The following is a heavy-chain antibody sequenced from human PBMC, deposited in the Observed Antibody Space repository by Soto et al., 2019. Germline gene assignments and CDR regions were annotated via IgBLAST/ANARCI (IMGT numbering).Heavy chain of an antibody. CDR1: GVSISSYF. V-gene: IGHV4-59*01. CDR3: VRTFPPAPRVVLSHNWFVP. CDR2: IYSSGTT. J-gene: IGHJ5*02. Sequence: SETLSLTCAVSGVSISSYFWSWIRQPPGKGLEWIGYIYSSGTTDYNPSLKSRVTISIDTSKNQISLKLNSVTAADTAVYFCVRTFPPAPRVVLSHNWFVPWGPGTLVTVSS. D-gene: IGHD2-2*01.